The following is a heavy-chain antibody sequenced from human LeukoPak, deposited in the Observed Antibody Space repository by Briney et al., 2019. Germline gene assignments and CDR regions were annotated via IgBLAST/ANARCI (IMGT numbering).Heavy chain of an antibody. Sequence: PSETLSLTCTVSGGSISSGSYYWSWSRQPAGKGLEWIGRIYTSGSTNYNPSLKSRVTISVDTSKNQFSLKLSSVTAADTAVYYCARGLIAVAGSHAFDIWGQGTMVTVSS. J-gene: IGHJ3*02. CDR2: IYTSGST. CDR3: ARGLIAVAGSHAFDI. D-gene: IGHD6-13*01. V-gene: IGHV4-61*02. CDR1: GGSISSGSYY.